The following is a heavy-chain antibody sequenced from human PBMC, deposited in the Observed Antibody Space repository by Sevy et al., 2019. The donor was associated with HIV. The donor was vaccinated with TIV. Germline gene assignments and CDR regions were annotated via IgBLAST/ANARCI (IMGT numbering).Heavy chain of an antibody. CDR3: AREYSSGWYQGFIDY. Sequence: GGSLRLSCAASGFTFSSYSMIWVRQAPGKGLEWVSSISSSSSYIYYADSVKGRFTISRDNAKNSLYPQMNSLRAEDTAVYYCAREYSSGWYQGFIDYWGQGTLVTVSS. J-gene: IGHJ4*02. CDR1: GFTFSSYS. D-gene: IGHD6-19*01. V-gene: IGHV3-21*01. CDR2: ISSSSSYI.